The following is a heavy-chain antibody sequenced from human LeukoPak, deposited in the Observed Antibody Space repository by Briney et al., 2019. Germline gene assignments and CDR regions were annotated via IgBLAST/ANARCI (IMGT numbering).Heavy chain of an antibody. V-gene: IGHV3-23*01. CDR1: GFTFSSYA. J-gene: IGHJ4*02. D-gene: IGHD3-10*01. Sequence: GGSLRLSCAASGFTFSSYAMTRVRQAPGKGLEWVSAISDGGGSTYYADSVKGRFTISRDNSKNTLYLQMNSLRAEDTAVYYCAKGIGAGGVITHWGQGTLVTVSS. CDR2: ISDGGGST. CDR3: AKGIGAGGVITH.